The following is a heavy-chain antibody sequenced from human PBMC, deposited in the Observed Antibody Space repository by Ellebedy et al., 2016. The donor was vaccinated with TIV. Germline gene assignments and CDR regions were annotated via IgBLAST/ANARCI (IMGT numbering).Heavy chain of an antibody. CDR3: ARPQGGIAAAWPLNWFDP. CDR2: IDHSRTT. J-gene: IGHJ5*02. CDR1: GWSFSGYS. D-gene: IGHD6-13*01. Sequence: SETLSLTCSVYGWSFSGYSWIWIRQPPENWLEWLGEIDHSRTTNYNPSLKSRVTISVDTSKNQFSLKLSSVTAAGTAVYDWARPQGGIAAAWPLNWFDPWGQGTLVTVSS. V-gene: IGHV4-34*01.